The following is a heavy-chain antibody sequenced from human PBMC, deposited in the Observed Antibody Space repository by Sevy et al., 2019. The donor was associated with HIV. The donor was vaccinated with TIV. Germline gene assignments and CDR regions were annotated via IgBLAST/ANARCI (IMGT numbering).Heavy chain of an antibody. CDR2: IRNKAKSYTS. J-gene: IGHJ3*02. CDR1: AFAFSDHY. Sequence: GGSLRLSCAASAFAFSDHYMDWVRQAPGKGLEWVGRIRNKAKSYTSDYAASVKGRFSISRVDSKNSVYLQMNSLKTEDTAVYYCARVGYYDSGGYSQDAFDIWGQGTMVTVSS. D-gene: IGHD3-22*01. V-gene: IGHV3-72*01. CDR3: ARVGYYDSGGYSQDAFDI.